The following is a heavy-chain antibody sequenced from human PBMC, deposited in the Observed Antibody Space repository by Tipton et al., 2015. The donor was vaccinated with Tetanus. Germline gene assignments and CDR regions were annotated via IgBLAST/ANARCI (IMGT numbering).Heavy chain of an antibody. Sequence: SLRLSCAASGFTFSNSGMHWVRQAPGKGLEWVAIISYDGNYQSYAESVKGRFTISRDNSLKSLFLDMKNLKPEDTGVYFCVATPGMNQYFWGQGTLVNVSS. J-gene: IGHJ4*02. V-gene: IGHV3-30*03. CDR2: ISYDGNYQ. CDR1: GFTFSNSG. CDR3: VATPGMNQYF. D-gene: IGHD2-15*01.